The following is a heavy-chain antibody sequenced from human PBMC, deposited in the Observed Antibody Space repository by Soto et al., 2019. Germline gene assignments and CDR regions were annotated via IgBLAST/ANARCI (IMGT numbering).Heavy chain of an antibody. J-gene: IGHJ6*02. CDR3: ARGLPRRGWVVVVKSPSYYYYGMDV. CDR1: GFTVSSNY. D-gene: IGHD3-22*01. Sequence: PGGSLRLSCAASGFTVSSNYMSWVRQAPGKGLEWVSVIYSGGSTYYADSVKGRFTISRDNSKNTLYLQMNSLRAEDTAVYYCARGLPRRGWVVVVKSPSYYYYGMDVWGQXTTVTVSS. CDR2: IYSGGST. V-gene: IGHV3-66*01.